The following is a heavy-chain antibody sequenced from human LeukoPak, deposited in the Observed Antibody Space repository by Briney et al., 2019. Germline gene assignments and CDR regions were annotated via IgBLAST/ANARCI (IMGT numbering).Heavy chain of an antibody. CDR2: IKQDGSEK. V-gene: IGHV3-7*01. J-gene: IGHJ4*02. CDR1: GFSFSTYW. D-gene: IGHD2-2*01. CDR3: ARDYCSSISCQDY. Sequence: GGSLRLSCAASGFSFSTYWMSWVRQAPGKGLEWVANIKQDGSEKYYVDSVKGRFTISRDNAKNSLYLQMNSLRAEDTAVYYCARDYCSSISCQDYWGQGTLVTVSS.